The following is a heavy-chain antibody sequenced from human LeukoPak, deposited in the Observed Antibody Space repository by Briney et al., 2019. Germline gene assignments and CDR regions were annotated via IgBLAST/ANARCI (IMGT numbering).Heavy chain of an antibody. Sequence: GGSLRLSCAASGFTFSSYGMHWVRQAPGKGLEWVAVISYDGSNKYYADSVKGRFTISRDNSKNTLYLQMNSLRAEDTAVYYCAKSYYDSSGYYYGRYFDYWGQGTLVTVSS. CDR2: ISYDGSNK. V-gene: IGHV3-30*18. J-gene: IGHJ4*02. D-gene: IGHD3-22*01. CDR1: GFTFSSYG. CDR3: AKSYYDSSGYYYGRYFDY.